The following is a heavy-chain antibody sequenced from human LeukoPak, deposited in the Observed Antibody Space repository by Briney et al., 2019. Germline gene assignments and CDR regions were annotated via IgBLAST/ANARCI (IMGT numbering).Heavy chain of an antibody. J-gene: IGHJ4*02. Sequence: PSETLSLTCAVYGGSFSGYYWSWIRQPPGKGLEWIGETNHSGSTNYNPSLKSRVTISVDTSKNQFSLKLSSVTAADTAVYYCARGFPYCSGGSCRPQFDYWGQGTLVTVSS. D-gene: IGHD2-15*01. CDR3: ARGFPYCSGGSCRPQFDY. V-gene: IGHV4-34*01. CDR1: GGSFSGYY. CDR2: TNHSGST.